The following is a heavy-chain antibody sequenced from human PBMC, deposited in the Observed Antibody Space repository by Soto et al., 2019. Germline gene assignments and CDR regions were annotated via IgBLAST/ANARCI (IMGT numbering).Heavy chain of an antibody. Sequence: PSETLSLTCAVSGGSISSGGYYRSWSRQPPGKGLEWIGYIYYSGSTNYNPSLKSRVTISVDTSKNQFSLKLSSVTAADTAVYYCARHQEVDTMVRYLGYWGQGTLVTVSS. D-gene: IGHD3-10*01. J-gene: IGHJ4*02. V-gene: IGHV4-61*08. CDR1: GGSISSGGYY. CDR2: IYYSGST. CDR3: ARHQEVDTMVRYLGY.